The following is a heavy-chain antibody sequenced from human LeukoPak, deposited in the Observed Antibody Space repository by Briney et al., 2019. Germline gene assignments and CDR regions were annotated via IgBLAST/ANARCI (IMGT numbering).Heavy chain of an antibody. CDR1: GFTFSSYE. D-gene: IGHD3-22*01. CDR3: ARNLDFDSRGYPFDY. V-gene: IGHV3-48*03. Sequence: GGSLRLSCAASGFTFSSYEMNWVRQTPGKGLEWLSYISDSGSTIYYADSVKGRFTISRDNAKNSLYLQMNSLRAEDTAVYYCARNLDFDSRGYPFDYWGQGTLVTVSS. CDR2: ISDSGSTI. J-gene: IGHJ4*02.